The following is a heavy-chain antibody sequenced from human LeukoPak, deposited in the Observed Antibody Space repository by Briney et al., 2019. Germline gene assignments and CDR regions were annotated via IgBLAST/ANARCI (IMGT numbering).Heavy chain of an antibody. CDR3: ARDNTMIKWAFDI. CDR1: GFTFSSYE. CDR2: IYSSRGT. J-gene: IGHJ3*02. D-gene: IGHD3-22*01. Sequence: GGSLRLSCAASGFTFSSYEMNWVRQAPGKGLEWVSIIYSSRGTNYADSVKGRFTISRDNSKNTLYLQMGSLRAEDMAVYYCARDNTMIKWAFDIWGQGTMVTVSS. V-gene: IGHV3-66*01.